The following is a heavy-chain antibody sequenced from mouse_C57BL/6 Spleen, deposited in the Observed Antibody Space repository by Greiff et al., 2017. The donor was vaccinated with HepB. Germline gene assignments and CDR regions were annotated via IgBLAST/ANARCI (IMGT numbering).Heavy chain of an antibody. CDR1: GFTFSNYW. J-gene: IGHJ2*01. Sequence: EVKLLESGGGLVQPGGSMKLSCVASGFTFSNYWMNWVRQSPEKGLEWVAQIRLKSDNYATHYAESVKGRFTISRDDSKSSVYLQMNNLRAEDTGIYYCTTTMITTRYFDYWGQGTTLTVSS. D-gene: IGHD2-4*01. CDR3: TTTMITTRYFDY. V-gene: IGHV6-3*01. CDR2: IRLKSDNYAT.